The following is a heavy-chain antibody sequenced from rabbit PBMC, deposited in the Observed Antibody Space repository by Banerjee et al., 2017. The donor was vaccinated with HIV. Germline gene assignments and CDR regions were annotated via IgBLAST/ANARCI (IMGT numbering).Heavy chain of an antibody. CDR2: IWTGDGGP. V-gene: IGHV1S45*01. J-gene: IGHJ4*01. D-gene: IGHD1-1*01. CDR1: GFSFSSGYW. CDR3: ARARGGSSSYYIYNL. Sequence: QEQLVESGGGLVQPGASLTLTCTASGFSFSSGYWICWVRQAPGKGLEWIGCIWTGDGGPYYASWAKGRFTISKTSSTTVTLQMTSLTAADTATYFCARARGGSSSYYIYNLWGQGTLVTVS.